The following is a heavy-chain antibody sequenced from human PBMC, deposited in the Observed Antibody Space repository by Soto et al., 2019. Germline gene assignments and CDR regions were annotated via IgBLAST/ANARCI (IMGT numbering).Heavy chain of an antibody. D-gene: IGHD3-22*01. Sequence: EVQLVESGGGLVKPGGSLRLSCAASGFTFSSYSMNWVRQAPGKGLEWVSSISSSSSYIFYADSVKGRFTISRDNAKNSLSLQMNSLRAEDTAVYYCARGYHYYDSSRYDKWDAFDIWGQGTMVTVSS. CDR2: ISSSSSYI. CDR3: ARGYHYYDSSRYDKWDAFDI. J-gene: IGHJ3*02. CDR1: GFTFSSYS. V-gene: IGHV3-21*01.